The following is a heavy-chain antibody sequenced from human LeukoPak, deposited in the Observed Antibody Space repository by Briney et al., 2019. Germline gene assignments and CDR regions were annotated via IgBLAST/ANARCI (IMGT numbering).Heavy chain of an antibody. Sequence: QPGGSLRVSCAASGFSVSSNYMNWVRQAPGRGLEWVSVIYSGGGTYYADSVKGRFTISRDNSKNSLHLQMNSLRAEDTAVYYCARGFGPNGFDIWGQGTMVTVSA. CDR1: GFSVSSNY. J-gene: IGHJ3*02. CDR3: ARGFGPNGFDI. V-gene: IGHV3-66*01. CDR2: IYSGGGT. D-gene: IGHD3-3*01.